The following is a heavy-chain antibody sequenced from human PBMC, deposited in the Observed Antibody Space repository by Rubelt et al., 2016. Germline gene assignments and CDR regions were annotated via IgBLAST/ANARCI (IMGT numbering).Heavy chain of an antibody. Sequence: SLRLSCAASGFTFSTYAMGWVRQAPGKGLAWVSAISGSGGSIYYADSVKGRFTISRDSSKNTVYLQMNSLRAEDTAVYFCARSPISASGRIYYFDYWGQGTPVTVSS. D-gene: IGHD6-13*01. CDR3: ARSPISASGRIYYFDY. V-gene: IGHV3-23*01. CDR2: ISGSGGSI. J-gene: IGHJ4*02. CDR1: GFTFSTYA.